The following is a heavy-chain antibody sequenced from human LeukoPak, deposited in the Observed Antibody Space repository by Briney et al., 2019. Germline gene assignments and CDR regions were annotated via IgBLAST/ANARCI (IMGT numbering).Heavy chain of an antibody. J-gene: IGHJ4*02. CDR3: ARRRDYFDY. CDR2: ISSSGSTI. CDR1: GFTLSDYY. Sequence: PGGSLRLSCAASGFTLSDYYMSWIRQAPGKGLEWISYISSSGSTIYYADSVKGRFTMSRDNAKNSLYLQMSSLRAEDTAIYYCARRRDYFDYWGQGTLVTVSS. V-gene: IGHV3-11*01.